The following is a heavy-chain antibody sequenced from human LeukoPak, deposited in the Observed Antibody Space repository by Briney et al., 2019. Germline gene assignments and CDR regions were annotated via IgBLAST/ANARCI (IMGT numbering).Heavy chain of an antibody. CDR3: ARGYYDSSGYYYVGYYFDY. Sequence: SVKVSCKASGGTFSSYTISWVRQAPGQGLEWMGRIIPILGIANYAQKFQGRVTITTDESTSTAYMELSSLRSEDTAVYYCARGYYDSSGYYYVGYYFDYWGQGTLVTVSS. V-gene: IGHV1-69*16. CDR1: GGTFSSYT. CDR2: IIPILGIA. D-gene: IGHD3-22*01. J-gene: IGHJ4*02.